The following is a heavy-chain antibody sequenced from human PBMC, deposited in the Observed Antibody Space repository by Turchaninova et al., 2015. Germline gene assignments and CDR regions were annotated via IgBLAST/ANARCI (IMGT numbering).Heavy chain of an antibody. CDR1: DGSFSNVY. J-gene: IGHJ4*02. V-gene: IGHV4-34*01. D-gene: IGHD3-16*01. CDR2: IHRRGST. Sequence: QVQLQQWGAGLLKPSETLSLTCAVYDGSFSNVYWSWIRQPPGTGLEWIGEIHRRGSTNYNPYLESRVTISXXXSKXPVSLXXTSXXXADTAVYXXAGHWGSPGCXRHFXXWGQGXLVTVSS. CDR3: AGHWGSPGCXRHFXX.